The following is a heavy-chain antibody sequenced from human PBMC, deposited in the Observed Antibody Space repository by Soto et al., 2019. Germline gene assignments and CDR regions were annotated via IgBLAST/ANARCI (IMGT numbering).Heavy chain of an antibody. CDR2: ISSSSSTI. J-gene: IGHJ5*02. D-gene: IGHD6-13*01. V-gene: IGHV3-48*01. CDR3: ARHPERIAQIGWFDP. Sequence: AGSLTLSCAASGFTFSSYNMNWVRQAPGKGLEWVSYISSSSSTIYYADSVEGRFTISRDNAKNPLYLQMNSLRAEDTVVYYWARHPERIAQIGWFDPWGQGTLVNVSS. CDR1: GFTFSSYN.